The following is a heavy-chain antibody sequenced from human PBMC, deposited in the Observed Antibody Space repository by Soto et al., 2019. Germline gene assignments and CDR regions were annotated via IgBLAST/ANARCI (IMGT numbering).Heavy chain of an antibody. CDR2: ITRDGTI. Sequence: PGGSLRLSCAASRFIFSNYAMSWVRQAPGEGLEWVSAITRDGTIYYTDSVRGRFTISRDNSKKMVYLQMDSLRAEDTAIYYCVKESYGGAFGDYWGQGTLVTVSS. D-gene: IGHD3-10*01. V-gene: IGHV3-23*01. J-gene: IGHJ4*02. CDR3: VKESYGGAFGDY. CDR1: RFIFSNYA.